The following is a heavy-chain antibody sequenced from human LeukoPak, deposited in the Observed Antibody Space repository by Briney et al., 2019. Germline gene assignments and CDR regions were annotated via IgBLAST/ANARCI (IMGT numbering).Heavy chain of an antibody. J-gene: IGHJ5*02. Sequence: GRSLRLSCAASGFTFSRNGMHWVRQAPGKGLEWMAIIWYDGTNRYYADSVKGRFTISRDNSKNTLYLEMNSLRVEDTAVYYCARDDPVPMFKLDPWGQGTLVTVSS. CDR1: GFTFSRNG. V-gene: IGHV3-33*01. D-gene: IGHD3-10*02. CDR3: ARDDPVPMFKLDP. CDR2: IWYDGTNR.